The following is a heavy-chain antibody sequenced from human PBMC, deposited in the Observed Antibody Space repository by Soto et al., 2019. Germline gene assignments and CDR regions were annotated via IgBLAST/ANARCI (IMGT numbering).Heavy chain of an antibody. D-gene: IGHD3-3*01. J-gene: IGHJ5*02. CDR2: INPKSGGT. Sequence: GASVKVSCKASGYTFTGYYLHWVRQAHGQGLEWMGWINPKSGGTKYAQNFQGRVTMTRDTSISTAYMDLSRLRSDDTAVYYCARSLSPTDLNYPDSRYYYNWFDPWGQGTPVTVSS. V-gene: IGHV1-2*02. CDR1: GYTFTGYY. CDR3: ARSLSPTDLNYPDSRYYYNWFDP.